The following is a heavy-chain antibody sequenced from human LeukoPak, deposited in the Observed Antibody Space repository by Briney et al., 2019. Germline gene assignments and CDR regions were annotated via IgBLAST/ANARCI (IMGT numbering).Heavy chain of an antibody. CDR3: ARGAFDY. Sequence: GGSLRLSCAASGFTFSSYAMHWVRQAPGKGLEWVAVISYDGSNKYYADSVKGRFTISRDNSKNTLYLQMNSLRAEDTAAYYCARGAFDYWGQGTLVTVSS. CDR1: GFTFSSYA. CDR2: ISYDGSNK. J-gene: IGHJ4*02. V-gene: IGHV3-30*01.